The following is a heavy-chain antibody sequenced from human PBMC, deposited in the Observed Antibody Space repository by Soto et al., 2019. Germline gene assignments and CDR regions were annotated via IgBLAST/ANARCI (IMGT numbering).Heavy chain of an antibody. V-gene: IGHV4-4*02. CDR2: IFHSGST. J-gene: IGHJ4*02. D-gene: IGHD5-18*01. CDR3: ASHRGNTYGPYDY. CDR1: GGSISSGNW. Sequence: VQLQESGPGLVKPSGTLSLSCAVSGGSISSGNWWSWVRQFPEKGLEWIGEIFHSGSTNHNPSLKRRVIISVDNSKNQFSLKLSSVTAADTAVYYCASHRGNTYGPYDYWGQGTLVTVSS.